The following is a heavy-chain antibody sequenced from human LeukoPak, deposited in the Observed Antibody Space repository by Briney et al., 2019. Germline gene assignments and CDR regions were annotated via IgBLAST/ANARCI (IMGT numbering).Heavy chain of an antibody. CDR3: ARSGYYTVGTFDI. D-gene: IGHD3/OR15-3a*01. V-gene: IGHV4-31*03. J-gene: IGHJ3*02. Sequence: SQTLSLTCTVSGGSISSGGYYWSWIRQHPGKGLEWIGYIYYSGSTYYNPSLKSRVTISVDTSKNQFSLKLSSVTAADTAVYYCARSGYYTVGTFDIWGQGTMVTVSS. CDR2: IYYSGST. CDR1: GGSISSGGYY.